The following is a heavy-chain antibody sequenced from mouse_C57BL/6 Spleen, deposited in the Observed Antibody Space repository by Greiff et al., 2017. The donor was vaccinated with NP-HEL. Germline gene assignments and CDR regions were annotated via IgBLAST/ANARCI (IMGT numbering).Heavy chain of an antibody. CDR1: GYTFTSYW. D-gene: IGHD2-4*01. CDR3: ARSPIYYDYSYAMDY. CDR2: IHPNSGST. V-gene: IGHV1-64*01. J-gene: IGHJ4*01. Sequence: QVQLQQPGAELVKPGASVKLSCKASGYTFTSYWMHWVKQRPGKGLEWIGMIHPNSGSTNYNEKFKSKATLTVDKSSSTAYMQLSSLTSEDSSVYYCARSPIYYDYSYAMDYWGQGTSVTVSS.